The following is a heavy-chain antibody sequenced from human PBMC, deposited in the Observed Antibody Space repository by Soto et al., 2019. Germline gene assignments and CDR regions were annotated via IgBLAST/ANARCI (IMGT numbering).Heavy chain of an antibody. Sequence: PGESLKISCKGSGYSFTSYWIGWVRQMPGKGLEWMGIIYPGDSDTRYSPSFQGQVTISADKSISTAYLQWSSLKASDTAMYYCARGGYYRTARPDYYYYGMDVWGQGTTVTV. CDR2: IYPGDSDT. CDR3: ARGGYYRTARPDYYYYGMDV. D-gene: IGHD3-3*01. CDR1: GYSFTSYW. J-gene: IGHJ6*02. V-gene: IGHV5-51*01.